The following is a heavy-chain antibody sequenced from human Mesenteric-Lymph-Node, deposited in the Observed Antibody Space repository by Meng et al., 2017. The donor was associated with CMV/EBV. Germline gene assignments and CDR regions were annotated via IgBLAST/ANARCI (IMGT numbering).Heavy chain of an antibody. Sequence: SVKVSCKASGGTFRSFVISWVRQAPGQGPEWMGGIIPMFATAKYSQKFQGRVTITADESTSTAYMEVSSLRPEDTAVYYCAKDIRGGGLFDHYYGLDVWGQGTTVTVSS. D-gene: IGHD3-10*01. CDR2: IIPMFATA. J-gene: IGHJ6*02. V-gene: IGHV1-69*13. CDR3: AKDIRGGGLFDHYYGLDV. CDR1: GGTFRSFV.